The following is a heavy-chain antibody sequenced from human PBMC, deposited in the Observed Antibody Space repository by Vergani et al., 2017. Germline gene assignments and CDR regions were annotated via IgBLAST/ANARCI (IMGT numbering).Heavy chain of an antibody. CDR3: ALCDYGDYVDY. V-gene: IGHV2-5*02. D-gene: IGHD4-17*01. Sequence: QITLKESGPTLVKPTQTLTLTCTFSVFSPSTSGVGVGWIRQHPGKALEWLASIYWDDDKRNSPSLKSRLNITKDTSKNQVVLTMTNMDPVDTATYYCALCDYGDYVDYWGQGTLVTVSS. J-gene: IGHJ4*02. CDR1: VFSPSTSGVG. CDR2: IYWDDDK.